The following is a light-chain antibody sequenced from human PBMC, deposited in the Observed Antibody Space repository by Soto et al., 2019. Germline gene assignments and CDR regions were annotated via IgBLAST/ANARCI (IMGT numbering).Light chain of an antibody. CDR3: QQSYSTPLT. CDR2: GAS. J-gene: IGKJ4*01. Sequence: DIQMTQSPSSLSASVGDRVTITCRASQAISNYVNWYQQKPGKAPKLLIYGASSLQSGVPSRFSGYGSGTDFTLTISSLQPEDFATYFCQQSYSTPLTFGGGTKVDIK. CDR1: QAISNY. V-gene: IGKV1-39*01.